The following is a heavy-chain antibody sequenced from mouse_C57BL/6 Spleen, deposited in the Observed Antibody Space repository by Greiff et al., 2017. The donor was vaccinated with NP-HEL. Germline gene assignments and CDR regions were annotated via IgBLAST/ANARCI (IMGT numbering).Heavy chain of an antibody. CDR1: GYTFTEYT. V-gene: IGHV1-62-2*01. J-gene: IGHJ3*01. CDR2: FYPGSGSI. Sequence: QVQLKESGAELVKPGASVKLSCKASGYTFTEYTIHWVKQRSGQGLEWIGWFYPGSGSIKYNEKFKDKATLTADKSSSTVYMELSRLTSEDSAVYFCARHEGPHYYGSSSAWFAYWGQGTLVTVSA. D-gene: IGHD1-1*01. CDR3: ARHEGPHYYGSSSAWFAY.